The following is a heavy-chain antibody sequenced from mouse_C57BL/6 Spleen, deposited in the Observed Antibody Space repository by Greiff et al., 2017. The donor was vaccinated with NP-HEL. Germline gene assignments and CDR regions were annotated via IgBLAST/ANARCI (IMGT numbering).Heavy chain of an antibody. CDR3: ARERDDYFDY. J-gene: IGHJ2*01. CDR1: GYTFTSYG. CDR2: IYPRSGNT. Sequence: VKLMESGAELARPGASVKLSCKASGYTFTSYGISWVKQRTGQGLEWIGEIYPRSGNTYYNEKFKGKATLTADKSSSTAYMELRSLTSEDSAVYFCARERDDYFDYWGQGTTLTVSS. D-gene: IGHD3-3*01. V-gene: IGHV1-81*01.